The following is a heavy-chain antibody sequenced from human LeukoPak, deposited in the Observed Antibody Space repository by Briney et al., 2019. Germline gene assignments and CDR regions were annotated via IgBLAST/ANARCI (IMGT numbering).Heavy chain of an antibody. V-gene: IGHV4-4*02. CDR1: GGSISSSNW. CDR2: IHHSGST. D-gene: IGHD2-2*01. Sequence: SGTLSLTCAVSGGSISSSNWWSWVRRPPGKGLEWIGEIHHSGSTNYNPSLKSRVTISVDKSKNQFSLKLSSVTAADTAVYYCARDYLGYCSSTSCQAKYYYMDVWGKGTTVTVSS. J-gene: IGHJ6*03. CDR3: ARDYLGYCSSTSCQAKYYYMDV.